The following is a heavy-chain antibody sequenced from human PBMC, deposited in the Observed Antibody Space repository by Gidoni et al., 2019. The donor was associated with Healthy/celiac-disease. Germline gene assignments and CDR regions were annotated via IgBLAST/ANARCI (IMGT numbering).Heavy chain of an antibody. CDR2: IKSKTDGGTT. D-gene: IGHD3-10*01. CDR1: GFTFSNSW. J-gene: IGHJ2*01. Sequence: EVQLVESGGGLVKPGGSVRLSCEACGFTFSNSWMSWVRQATGKGLEWVGRIKSKTDGGTTDYAAPVKGRFTISRDDSKNTLYLQMNSLKTEDTAVYYCTTDRSSNPDWYFDLWGRGTLVTVSS. CDR3: TTDRSSNPDWYFDL. V-gene: IGHV3-15*01.